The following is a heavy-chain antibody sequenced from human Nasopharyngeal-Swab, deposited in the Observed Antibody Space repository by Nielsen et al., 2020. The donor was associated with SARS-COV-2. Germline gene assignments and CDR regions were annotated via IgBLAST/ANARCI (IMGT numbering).Heavy chain of an antibody. CDR3: AKDRGCSGGSCYTVYYYGMDV. J-gene: IGHJ6*02. D-gene: IGHD2-15*01. CDR1: GFTFSSYA. CDR2: ISGSGGST. V-gene: IGHV3-23*01. Sequence: GESLKISCAASGFTFSSYAMSWVRQAPGTGLEWVSAISGSGGSTYYADSVKGRFTISRDNSKNTLYLQMNSLRAEDTAVYYCAKDRGCSGGSCYTVYYYGMDVWGQGTTVTVSS.